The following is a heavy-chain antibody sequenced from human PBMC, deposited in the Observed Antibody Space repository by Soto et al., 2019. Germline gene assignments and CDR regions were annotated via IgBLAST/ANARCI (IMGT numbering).Heavy chain of an antibody. V-gene: IGHV3-64D*06. Sequence: PGGSLRLSCSASGFTFSSYAMHWVRQAPGKGLEYVSAISSNGGSTYYADSVKGRFTISRDNSKNTLYLQMSSLRAEDTAVYYCVKGGKMATILPFDYWGQGTLVTVSS. CDR3: VKGGKMATILPFDY. CDR2: ISSNGGST. D-gene: IGHD5-12*01. CDR1: GFTFSSYA. J-gene: IGHJ4*02.